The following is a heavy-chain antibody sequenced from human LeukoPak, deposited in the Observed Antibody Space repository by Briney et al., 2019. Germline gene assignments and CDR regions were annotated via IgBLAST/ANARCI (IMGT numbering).Heavy chain of an antibody. V-gene: IGHV3-23*01. D-gene: IGHD6-13*01. CDR1: GFTFSSYA. Sequence: SGGSLRLSCAASGFTFSSYAMSWVRQAPGKGLEWVSAISGSGGSTYYADSVKGRFTISRDNSKNTLYLQMNSLRAEDTAVYYCAKGKASIMGIAAAGLDYWGQGTLVTVSS. CDR3: AKGKASIMGIAAAGLDY. CDR2: ISGSGGST. J-gene: IGHJ4*02.